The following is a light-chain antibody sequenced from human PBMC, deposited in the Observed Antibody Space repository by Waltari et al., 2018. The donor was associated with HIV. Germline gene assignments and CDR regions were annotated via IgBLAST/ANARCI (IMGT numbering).Light chain of an antibody. Sequence: VVTQDPSLTVSPGDTVTLSCASFSGTVARSHFPYWFQLKPGQAPRTLIYDLETSHPLTPGRFSGSLDGGRAILTLSGALPEDEAEYCCLLSYNGVRFFGGGTTLTV. CDR1: SGTVARSHF. CDR2: DLE. J-gene: IGLJ2*01. V-gene: IGLV7-46*01. CDR3: LLSYNGVRF.